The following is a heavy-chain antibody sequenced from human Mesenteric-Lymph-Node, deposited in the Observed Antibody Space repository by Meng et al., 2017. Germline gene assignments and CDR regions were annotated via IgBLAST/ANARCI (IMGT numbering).Heavy chain of an antibody. CDR3: ATHNDDYSLDY. D-gene: IGHD4-11*01. V-gene: IGHV4-4*02. CDR1: GGSIRSSHW. J-gene: IGHJ4*02. Sequence: HGHVQESGPGLVKPSGTLSLNCAVTGGSIRSSHWWGWVRQPPGRGLDWIGEIYHSGSTNYNPSLKSRVTMSVDRSKKQFSLKLSSVTAADTAVYYCATHNDDYSLDYWGQGTLVTVSS. CDR2: IYHSGST.